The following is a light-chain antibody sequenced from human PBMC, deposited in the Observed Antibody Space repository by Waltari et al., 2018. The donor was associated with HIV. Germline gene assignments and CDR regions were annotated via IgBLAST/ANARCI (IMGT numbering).Light chain of an antibody. J-gene: IGLJ2*01. CDR2: DLT. Sequence: QSALTQPRSVSGSPGQSVTISCTGTSSDVGGYNYVSWYQQLPGKAPKLMIYDLTERPAGVPDRFSGSKSGNTASLTISALQAEDEADYYCCSFAGSYTWLFGGGTKLTVL. CDR1: SSDVGGYNY. V-gene: IGLV2-11*01. CDR3: CSFAGSYTWL.